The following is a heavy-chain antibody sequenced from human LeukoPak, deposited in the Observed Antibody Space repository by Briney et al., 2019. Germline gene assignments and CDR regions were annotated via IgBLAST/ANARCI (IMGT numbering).Heavy chain of an antibody. V-gene: IGHV4-34*01. J-gene: IGHJ4*02. CDR3: ARGPITYYYDSSGYYY. Sequence: PSETLSLTCAVYGGSFSGYYWSWLRQPPGKGLEWIGEINHSGSTNYNPSLKSRVTISVDTSKNQFSLKLSSVTAADTAVYYCARGPITYYYDSSGYYYWGQGTLVTVSS. CDR1: GGSFSGYY. D-gene: IGHD3-22*01. CDR2: INHSGST.